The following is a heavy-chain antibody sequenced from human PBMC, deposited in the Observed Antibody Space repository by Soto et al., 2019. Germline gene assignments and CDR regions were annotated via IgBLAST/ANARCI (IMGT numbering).Heavy chain of an antibody. D-gene: IGHD5-12*01. CDR1: GGSINTFY. CDR2: IFSSGST. CDR3: AREGSYSAYNFAHGIQLWSFDF. V-gene: IGHV4-4*07. Sequence: SETLSLTCTVSGGSINTFYWSWVRQPAGKGLEWIGRIFSSGSTSFNPSLESRVAMSVDTSKNHFSLNLSSVTAADMAVYYCAREGSYSAYNFAHGIQLWSFDFWGQGALVTVSS. J-gene: IGHJ4*02.